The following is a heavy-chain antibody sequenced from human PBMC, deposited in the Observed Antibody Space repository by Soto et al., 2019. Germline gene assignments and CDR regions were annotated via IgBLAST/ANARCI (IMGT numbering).Heavy chain of an antibody. CDR3: ASGPTARPHYYYYGMDV. Sequence: GASVEVSCKXSGGTFSSYAISWVRQAPGQGLEWMGGIIPIFGTANYAQKFQGRVTITADESTSTAYMELSSLRSEDTAVYYCASGPTARPHYYYYGMDVWGQGTTVTVSS. CDR2: IIPIFGTA. V-gene: IGHV1-69*13. D-gene: IGHD6-6*01. J-gene: IGHJ6*02. CDR1: GGTFSSYA.